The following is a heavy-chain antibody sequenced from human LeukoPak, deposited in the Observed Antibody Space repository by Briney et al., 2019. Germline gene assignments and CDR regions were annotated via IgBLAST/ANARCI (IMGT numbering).Heavy chain of an antibody. V-gene: IGHV3-23*01. CDR3: AKGDWNDPGSTGFDY. Sequence: GGSLRLSCTPSGFTFSSHAMSWVRQAPGKGLEWVSGISGNGAGTYYGDSVKGRFTISRDNSKNTLYLQMNSLRAEDTAVYYCAKGDWNDPGSTGFDYWGQGTLVTVSS. CDR2: ISGNGAGT. D-gene: IGHD1-1*01. CDR1: GFTFSSHA. J-gene: IGHJ4*02.